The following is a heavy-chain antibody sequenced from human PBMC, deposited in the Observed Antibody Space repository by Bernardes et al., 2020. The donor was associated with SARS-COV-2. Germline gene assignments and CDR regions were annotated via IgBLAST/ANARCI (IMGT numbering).Heavy chain of an antibody. CDR2: INHSGST. J-gene: IGHJ3*02. CDR1: GGSFSGYY. Sequence: SSTLSLTCAVYGGSFSGYYWSWIRQPPGKGLEWIGEINHSGSTNYNPSLKSRVTISVDTSKNQFSLKLSSVTAADTAVYYCAREADTYDFWSGYPQPARKYAFDIWGQGTMVTVSS. V-gene: IGHV4-34*01. D-gene: IGHD3-3*01. CDR3: AREADTYDFWSGYPQPARKYAFDI.